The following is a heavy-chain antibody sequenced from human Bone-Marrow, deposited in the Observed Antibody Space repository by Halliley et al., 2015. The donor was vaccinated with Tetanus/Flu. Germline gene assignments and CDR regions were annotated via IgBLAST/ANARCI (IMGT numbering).Heavy chain of an antibody. J-gene: IGHJ6*02. Sequence: TLSLTCTVSGGSIGNYYWTWIRQPPGKGLEWIGYIYYSGGTNYNRSLKSRVTISVDKSKNQFSVNLRSVTAADTAVYYCAREAYSYYGMDLWGQGSTVIVSS. CDR2: IYYSGGT. CDR1: GGSIGNYY. V-gene: IGHV4-59*01. CDR3: AREAYSYYGMDL.